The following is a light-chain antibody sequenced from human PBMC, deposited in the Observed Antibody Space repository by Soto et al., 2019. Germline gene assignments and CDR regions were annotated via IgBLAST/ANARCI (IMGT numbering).Light chain of an antibody. Sequence: EIVMTQSPATLSVSPGQRVTLSCRASQSVGTSIAWYQQKPGQAPRLLIYGASTRATGVPARFSGSGSGTAFTLTISSLQSEDFAVYYCQQYNNWWTFGQGTKVDIK. CDR1: QSVGTS. V-gene: IGKV3-15*01. CDR3: QQYNNWWT. J-gene: IGKJ1*01. CDR2: GAS.